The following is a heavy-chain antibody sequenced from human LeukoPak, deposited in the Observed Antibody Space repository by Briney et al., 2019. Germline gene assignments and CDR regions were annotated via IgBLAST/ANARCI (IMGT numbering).Heavy chain of an antibody. CDR1: GYTFTGYY. CDR2: SNPNSGGT. CDR3: AKLRRDDYGDFYYFDY. J-gene: IGHJ4*02. Sequence: ASVKVSCKASGYTFTGYYMHWVRQAPGQGLEWMGWSNPNSGGTNYAQKFQGRVTMTRDTPISTAYMELSRLRSDDTAVYYCAKLRRDDYGDFYYFDYWGQGTLVTVSS. D-gene: IGHD4-17*01. V-gene: IGHV1-2*02.